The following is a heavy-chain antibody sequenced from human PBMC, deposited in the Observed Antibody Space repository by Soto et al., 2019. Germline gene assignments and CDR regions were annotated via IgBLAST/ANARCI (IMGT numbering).Heavy chain of an antibody. CDR1: GVSIRSSTYY. Sequence: SETLSLTCSVSGVSIRSSTYYWGWIRQPPGKGLEWIGNMYYSGSTYYSPSLESRVTISVDTSKNQFSLKLSSVTAADTAVYYCARNYGDYVFDYWGQGTLVTVSS. CDR2: MYYSGST. D-gene: IGHD4-17*01. J-gene: IGHJ4*02. V-gene: IGHV4-39*01. CDR3: ARNYGDYVFDY.